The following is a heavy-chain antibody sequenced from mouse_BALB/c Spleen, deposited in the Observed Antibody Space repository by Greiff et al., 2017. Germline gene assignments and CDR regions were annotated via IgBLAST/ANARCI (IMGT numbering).Heavy chain of an antibody. V-gene: IGHV5-12-1*01. CDR3: ARHKFITTARSLYYFDY. Sequence: EVQVAESGGGLVKPGGSLKLSCAASGFAFSSYDMSWVRQTPEKRLEWVAYISSGGGSTYYPDTVKGRFTISRDNAKNTLYLQMSSLKSEDTAMYYCARHKFITTARSLYYFDYWGQGTTLTVSS. CDR1: GFAFSSYD. CDR2: ISSGGGST. D-gene: IGHD1-2*01. J-gene: IGHJ2*01.